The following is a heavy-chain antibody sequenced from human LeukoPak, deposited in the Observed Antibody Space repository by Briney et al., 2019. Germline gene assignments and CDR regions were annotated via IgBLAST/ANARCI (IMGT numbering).Heavy chain of an antibody. Sequence: GGSLRLSCAASGFTFSSYIMNWVRQAPGKRPEWVSYISSSSSTIYYADSVKGRFTISRDNAKNSLYLQMNSLRDEVTAVYYCARDRGPTYYYGSGSYGYFDYWGQGTLVTVSS. D-gene: IGHD3-10*01. CDR1: GFTFSSYI. CDR3: ARDRGPTYYYGSGSYGYFDY. V-gene: IGHV3-48*02. J-gene: IGHJ4*02. CDR2: ISSSSSTI.